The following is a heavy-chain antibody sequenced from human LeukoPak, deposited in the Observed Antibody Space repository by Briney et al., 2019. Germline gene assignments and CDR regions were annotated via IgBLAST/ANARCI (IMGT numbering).Heavy chain of an antibody. J-gene: IGHJ4*02. CDR1: GFTVSSNY. V-gene: IGHV3-53*01. CDR3: ARDSMVRGVTQEDLDY. CDR2: IYSGGST. Sequence: PGGSLRLSCAASGFTVSSNYMSWVRQAPGKGLEWVSVIYSGGSTYYADSVKGRFTISRDNSKNTLYLQMNSLRAEDTAVYYCARDSMVRGVTQEDLDYWGQGTLVTVSS. D-gene: IGHD3-10*01.